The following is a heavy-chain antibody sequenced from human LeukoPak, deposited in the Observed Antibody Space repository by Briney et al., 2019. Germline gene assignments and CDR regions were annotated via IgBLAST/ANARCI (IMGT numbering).Heavy chain of an antibody. D-gene: IGHD3-22*01. CDR2: FYYTGNT. J-gene: IGHJ4*02. CDR1: SGSISSGGYS. V-gene: IGHV4-30-4*07. CDR3: ARGPFGRFIDSSGFDY. Sequence: SETLSLTCAVSSGSISSGGYSWGWIRQPPGKGLEWIGFFYYTGNTYYNPSLKSRVTISVDTSKNQFSLKLSSVTAADTAVYYCARGPFGRFIDSSGFDYWGQGTLVTVSS.